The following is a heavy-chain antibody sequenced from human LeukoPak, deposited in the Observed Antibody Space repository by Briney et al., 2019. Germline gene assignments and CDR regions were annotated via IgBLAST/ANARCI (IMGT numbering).Heavy chain of an antibody. CDR2: INHSGSA. J-gene: IGHJ5*02. Sequence: PSETLSLTCAVYGGSFSGYYWSWIRQPPGKGLEWIGEINHSGSANYNPSLKSRVTISLVTSKNQFSLNLSSVTAADTAVYYCGRGVPWLDPWGQGTLVTVSS. V-gene: IGHV4-34*01. CDR3: GRGVPWLDP. CDR1: GGSFSGYY. D-gene: IGHD6-6*01.